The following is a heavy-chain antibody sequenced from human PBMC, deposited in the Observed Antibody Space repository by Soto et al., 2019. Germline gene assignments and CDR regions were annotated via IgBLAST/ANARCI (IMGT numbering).Heavy chain of an antibody. Sequence: QVQLVQSGAEVKKPGSSVKVSCKASGGTFSSYAISWVRQAPGQGHEWMGGIIPIFGTANYAQKFQGRVTITADESTRTAYMELSSLRSEDRAAYYCASPTKPLYYYYDMDVWGQGTTVSVSS. CDR1: GGTFSSYA. CDR3: ASPTKPLYYYYDMDV. V-gene: IGHV1-69*12. CDR2: IIPIFGTA. J-gene: IGHJ6*02.